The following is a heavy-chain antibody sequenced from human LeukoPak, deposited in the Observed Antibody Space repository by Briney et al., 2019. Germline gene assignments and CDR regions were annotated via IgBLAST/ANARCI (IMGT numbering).Heavy chain of an antibody. CDR3: AKRNSGNYFDD. V-gene: IGHV3-33*06. CDR2: IWYDGSNK. D-gene: IGHD1-26*01. CDR1: GFTFSNYD. J-gene: IGHJ4*02. Sequence: QPGGSLRLSCAASGFTFSNYDMHWVRQAPGKGLEWVAVIWYDGSNKYYADSVKGRFTLPRDNSKKTLYLQMNSLRAEDTAVYYCAKRNSGNYFDDWGQGSLVTVSS.